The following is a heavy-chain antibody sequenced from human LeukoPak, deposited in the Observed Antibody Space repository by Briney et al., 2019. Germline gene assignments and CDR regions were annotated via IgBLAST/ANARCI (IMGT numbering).Heavy chain of an antibody. V-gene: IGHV3-33*01. CDR1: GFTFRNYV. D-gene: IGHD6-6*01. J-gene: IGHJ4*02. CDR3: ARGPRQLAYFDY. CDR2: MGSDGNDR. Sequence: PGRSLRLSCAVSGFTFRNYVMHWVRQGPGKGLEWVAFMGSDGNDRYYADSVKGRFTISRDNSKNTLYLQMNSLRAEDTAVYYCARGPRQLAYFDYWGEGALVTVSP.